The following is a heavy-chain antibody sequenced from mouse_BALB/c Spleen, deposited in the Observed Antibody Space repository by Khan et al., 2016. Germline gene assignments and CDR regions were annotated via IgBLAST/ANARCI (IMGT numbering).Heavy chain of an antibody. CDR2: ISYSGST. CDR1: GYSITSDYA. Sequence: EVQLQESGPGLVKPSQSLSLTCTVTGYSITSDYAWNWIRQFPGNRLEWMGYISYSGSTSYNPSLKSRISITRDTSTNQFFLQLNSVTSEDTATYNCASTDLRDRDAIGYWGQGPSVTVSS. J-gene: IGHJ4*01. CDR3: ASTDLRDRDAIGY. D-gene: IGHD2-12*01. V-gene: IGHV3-2*02.